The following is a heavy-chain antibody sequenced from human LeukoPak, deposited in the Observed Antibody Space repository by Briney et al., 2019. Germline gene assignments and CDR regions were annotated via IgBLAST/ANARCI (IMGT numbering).Heavy chain of an antibody. V-gene: IGHV3-30*02. J-gene: IGHJ3*02. CDR1: GFTFSSYG. Sequence: GGSLRLSCAAPGFTFSSYGMHWVRQAPGKGLEWVAFIRYDGSNKYYADSVKGRFTISRDNSKNTLYLQMNSLRAEDTAVYYCAKDGRRAPMIVVVITPPDAFDIWGQGTMVTVSS. CDR2: IRYDGSNK. D-gene: IGHD3-22*01. CDR3: AKDGRRAPMIVVVITPPDAFDI.